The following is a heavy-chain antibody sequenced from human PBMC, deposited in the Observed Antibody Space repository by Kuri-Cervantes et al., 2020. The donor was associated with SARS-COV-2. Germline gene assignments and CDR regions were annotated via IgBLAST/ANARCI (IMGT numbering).Heavy chain of an antibody. CDR2: MNPNTGNT. Sequence: ASVKVSCKASGYTFTSYDINWVRQATGQGLEWMGWMNPNTGNTGYAQKFQGRVTMTRNTSVSTAYMELSSLRSEDTAVYYCARAYYDFWSGPAPSYYYYYYMDVWGKGTTVTVSS. J-gene: IGHJ6*03. CDR1: GYTFTSYD. V-gene: IGHV1-8*02. CDR3: ARAYYDFWSGPAPSYYYYYYMDV. D-gene: IGHD3-3*01.